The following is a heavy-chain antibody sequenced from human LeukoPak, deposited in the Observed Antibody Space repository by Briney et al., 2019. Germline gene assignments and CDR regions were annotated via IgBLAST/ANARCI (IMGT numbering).Heavy chain of an antibody. V-gene: IGHV3-48*01. D-gene: IGHD2-2*01. CDR1: GFTFSSYS. CDR3: ARDRKKYCSSTSCYSYYYYYYMDV. Sequence: PGGSLRLSCAASGFTFSSYSMNWVRQAPGKGLEWVSYISSSSSTIYYADSVKGRFTISRDNAKNSLYLQMNSLRAEDTAVYYCARDRKKYCSSTSCYSYYYYYYMDVWGKGTTVTVSS. J-gene: IGHJ6*03. CDR2: ISSSSSTI.